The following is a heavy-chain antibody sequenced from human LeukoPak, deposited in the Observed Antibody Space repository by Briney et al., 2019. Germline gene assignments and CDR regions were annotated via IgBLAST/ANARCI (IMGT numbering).Heavy chain of an antibody. D-gene: IGHD2-2*01. V-gene: IGHV4-34*01. Sequence: SETLSLNCAVYGGSFSGYYWSWIRQPPGKGLEWIGEINHSGSTNYNPSLKSRVTISVDTSKNQFSLKLSSVTAADTAVYYCARGRGYCSSTSCYWARGFDYWGQGALVTVSS. CDR2: INHSGST. CDR1: GGSFSGYY. J-gene: IGHJ4*02. CDR3: ARGRGYCSSTSCYWARGFDY.